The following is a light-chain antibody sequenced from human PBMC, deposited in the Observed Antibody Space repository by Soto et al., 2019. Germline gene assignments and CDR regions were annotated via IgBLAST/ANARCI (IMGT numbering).Light chain of an antibody. Sequence: EIVLTQSPATLSVSPGGRATLSCRASQSISATLAWYQQKPGQAPRLLIHGASTRATGFPGRFSGSGSGTDFTLTISRLEPEDFAVYYCQQYGNSPITFGQGTRLEIK. CDR1: QSISAT. CDR2: GAS. CDR3: QQYGNSPIT. J-gene: IGKJ5*01. V-gene: IGKV3-20*01.